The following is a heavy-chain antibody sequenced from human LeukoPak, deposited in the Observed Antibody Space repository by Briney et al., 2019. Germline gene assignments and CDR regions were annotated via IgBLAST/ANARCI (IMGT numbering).Heavy chain of an antibody. CDR3: ARDCGILRIDCGDSLDI. D-gene: IGHD2-21*01. J-gene: IGHJ3*02. Sequence: GGSLRLSCEASAFIFSGHWLNWVRQTPGKGLEWVASIKEDGSERQYVDSVKGRFIISRDNTKASLFLQLNSLRAEDTAVYYCARDCGILRIDCGDSLDIWGQGTMVTVSS. V-gene: IGHV3-7*03. CDR1: AFIFSGHW. CDR2: IKEDGSER.